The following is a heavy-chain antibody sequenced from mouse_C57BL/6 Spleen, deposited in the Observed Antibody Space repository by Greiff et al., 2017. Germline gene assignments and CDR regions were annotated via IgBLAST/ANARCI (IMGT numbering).Heavy chain of an antibody. V-gene: IGHV5-4*01. CDR3: ARDHGFAWFAY. CDR1: GFTFSSYA. Sequence: EVNVVASGGGLVKPGGSLKLSCAASGFTFSSYAMSWVRQTPEKRLEWVATISDGGSYTYYPDNVKGRFTISRDNAKNNLYLQMSHLKSEDTAMYYCARDHGFAWFAYWGQGTLVTVSA. J-gene: IGHJ3*01. D-gene: IGHD2-2*01. CDR2: ISDGGSYT.